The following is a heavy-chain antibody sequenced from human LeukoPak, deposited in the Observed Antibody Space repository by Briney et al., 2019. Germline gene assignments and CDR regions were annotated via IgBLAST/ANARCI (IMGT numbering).Heavy chain of an antibody. Sequence: ASVKVSCKASGYTFTSYGISWVRQAPGQGLEWMGWISAYNGNTNYAQKLQGRVTMTTDTSTSTAYMELRSLRSDDTAVYYCARDAPDFDWLPLYYYGMDVWGQGTTVTVSS. D-gene: IGHD3-9*01. CDR3: ARDAPDFDWLPLYYYGMDV. CDR2: ISAYNGNT. J-gene: IGHJ6*02. CDR1: GYTFTSYG. V-gene: IGHV1-18*01.